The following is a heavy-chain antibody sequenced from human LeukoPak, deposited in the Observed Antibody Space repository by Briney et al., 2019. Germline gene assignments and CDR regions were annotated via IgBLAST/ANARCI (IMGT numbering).Heavy chain of an antibody. CDR3: ATSRFYYYPYY. CDR1: GFTFSSYG. CDR2: ISGSGGST. J-gene: IGHJ4*02. V-gene: IGHV3-23*01. D-gene: IGHD3-10*01. Sequence: GGSLRLSCAAPGFTFSSYGMSWVRQAPGKGLEWVSAISGSGGSTFYADSVKGRFTISRDNPKNTLFLQMNSLRAEDTAVYYCATSRFYYYPYYWGQGTLVTVSS.